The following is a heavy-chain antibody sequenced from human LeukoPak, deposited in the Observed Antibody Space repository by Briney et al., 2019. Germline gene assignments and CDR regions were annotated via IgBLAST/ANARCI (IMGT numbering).Heavy chain of an antibody. CDR3: AKDPWGEQQLVRLWYYYYMDV. CDR1: GFTFSSYG. D-gene: IGHD6-13*01. V-gene: IGHV3-23*01. J-gene: IGHJ6*03. Sequence: TGGSLRLSCAASGFTFSSYGMTWVRQAPGKGLEWVSGISGSGGSTKHADSVKGRFTISRDSSKNTLYLQMNSLRAEDTAVYYCAKDPWGEQQLVRLWYYYYMDVWGKGTTVTISS. CDR2: ISGSGGST.